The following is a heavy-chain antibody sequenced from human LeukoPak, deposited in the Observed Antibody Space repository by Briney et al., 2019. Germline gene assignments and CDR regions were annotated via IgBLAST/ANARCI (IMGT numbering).Heavy chain of an antibody. V-gene: IGHV3-21*01. J-gene: IGHJ4*02. D-gene: IGHD5-24*01. Sequence: GGSLRLSCAASGFTFSSYSMNWVRQAPGKGLEWVSSISSRSSSYIYYADSVKGRFTISRDNAKNSLYLQMNSLRAEDTAVYYCARELEMATTGLDYWGQGTLVTVSS. CDR1: GFTFSSYS. CDR2: ISSRSSSYI. CDR3: ARELEMATTGLDY.